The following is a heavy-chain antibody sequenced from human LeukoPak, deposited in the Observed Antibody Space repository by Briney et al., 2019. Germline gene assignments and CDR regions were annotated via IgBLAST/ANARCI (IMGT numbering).Heavy chain of an antibody. D-gene: IGHD6-19*01. CDR3: ARTLNSGWDPGDFQH. V-gene: IGHV1-8*01. Sequence: GASVKVSCKASGYTFTSYDINWVRQATGQGLEWMGWMNPNSGHTGYAQKFQDRVTMTRNTTISTAYMELSSLRSEDTAVYYCARTLNSGWDPGDFQHWGQGALVIVSS. CDR2: MNPNSGHT. J-gene: IGHJ1*01. CDR1: GYTFTSYD.